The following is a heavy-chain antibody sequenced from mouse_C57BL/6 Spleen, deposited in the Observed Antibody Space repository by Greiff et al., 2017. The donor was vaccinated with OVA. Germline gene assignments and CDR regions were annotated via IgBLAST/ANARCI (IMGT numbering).Heavy chain of an antibody. Sequence: VQLQQSGADLARPGASVKMSCKASGYTFTSYTMHWVKQRPGQGLEWIGYINPSSGYTKYNQKFKDKATLTADKSSSTAYMQLSSLTSEDSAVYYCARSGTTVAPWFAYWGQGTLVTVSA. J-gene: IGHJ3*01. V-gene: IGHV1-4*01. D-gene: IGHD1-1*01. CDR1: GYTFTSYT. CDR3: ARSGTTVAPWFAY. CDR2: INPSSGYT.